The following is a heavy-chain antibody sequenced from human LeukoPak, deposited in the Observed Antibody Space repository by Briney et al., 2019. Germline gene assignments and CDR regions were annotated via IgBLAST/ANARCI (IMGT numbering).Heavy chain of an antibody. J-gene: IGHJ4*02. Sequence: SVKVSCKASGGTFSSYVISWVRQAPGQGLEWMGRIIPILGIANYAQKFQGRVTITADKSTSTAYMELSSLRSEDTAVYYCARQIWFGESNFDYWGQGTLVTVSS. CDR3: ARQIWFGESNFDY. CDR1: GGTFSSYV. D-gene: IGHD3-10*01. V-gene: IGHV1-69*04. CDR2: IIPILGIA.